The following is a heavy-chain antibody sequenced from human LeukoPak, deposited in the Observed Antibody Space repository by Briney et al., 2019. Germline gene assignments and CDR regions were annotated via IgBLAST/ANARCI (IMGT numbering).Heavy chain of an antibody. CDR2: INHSGST. D-gene: IGHD2-21*02. Sequence: PSETLSLTCAVYGGSFSGYYWSWIRQPPGKGLEWIGEINHSGSTNYNPSLKSRATISVDTSKNQFSLKLSSVTAADTAVYYCARVGSWDEAYCGGDCYLHAFDIWGQGTMVTVSS. V-gene: IGHV4-34*01. CDR1: GGSFSGYY. CDR3: ARVGSWDEAYCGGDCYLHAFDI. J-gene: IGHJ3*02.